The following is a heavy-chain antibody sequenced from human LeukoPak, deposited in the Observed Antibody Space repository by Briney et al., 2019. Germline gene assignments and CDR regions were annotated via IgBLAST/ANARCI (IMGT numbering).Heavy chain of an antibody. CDR1: GYTFTSYA. V-gene: IGHV7-4-1*02. J-gene: IGHJ4*02. CDR2: INTNTGNP. D-gene: IGHD2-2*01. Sequence: ASVKVSCKASGYTFTSYAMNWVRQAPGQGLEWMGWINTNTGNPTYAQGFTGRFVFSLDTSVSTAYLQISSLKAEDTAVYDCARERGSLVVPAAMFDYWGQGTLVTVSS. CDR3: ARERGSLVVPAAMFDY.